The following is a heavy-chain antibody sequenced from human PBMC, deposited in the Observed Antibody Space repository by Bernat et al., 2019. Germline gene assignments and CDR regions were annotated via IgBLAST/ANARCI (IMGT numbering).Heavy chain of an antibody. CDR2: ISYDGSNK. J-gene: IGHJ4*02. V-gene: IGHV3-30*18. D-gene: IGHD4-17*01. CDR3: AKAPFYGDYLGYFDY. Sequence: QVQLVESGGGVVQPGRSLRLSCAASGFTFSSYGMHWVRQAPGKGLERVAVISYDGSNKYYADSVKSRFAISRDNSKNTLYLQMNSLRAEDTAVYYCAKAPFYGDYLGYFDYWGQGTLVTVSS. CDR1: GFTFSSYG.